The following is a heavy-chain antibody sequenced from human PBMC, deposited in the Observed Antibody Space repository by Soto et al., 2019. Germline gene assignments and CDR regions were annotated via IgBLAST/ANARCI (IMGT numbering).Heavy chain of an antibody. CDR2: ISVSAGTT. CDR3: AKDGIRGIHIDN. J-gene: IGHJ4*02. Sequence: EVQLLESGGGLVQPGGSLRLSCAASGLTFSSYPMSWVRQAPGKGLQWVSSISVSAGTTYYADSVKGRFTISRDNSENTLYLQMNSLRAEDTAVYYCAKDGIRGIHIDNWGQGTLVTVSS. V-gene: IGHV3-23*01. CDR1: GLTFSSYP.